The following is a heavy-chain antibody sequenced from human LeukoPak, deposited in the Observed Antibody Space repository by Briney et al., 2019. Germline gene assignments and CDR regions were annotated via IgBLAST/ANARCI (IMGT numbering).Heavy chain of an antibody. CDR2: TRNKANSYTT. CDR3: ARGRSIRNDRGLYY. Sequence: GGSLRLSCAASGFTFSDHYMDWVRQAPGKGLEWVGRTRNKANSYTTEYAASVKGRFTISRDDSKNSLYLQMNSLKTEDTAVYYCARGRSIRNDRGLYYWGQGTLVTVSS. D-gene: IGHD3-22*01. J-gene: IGHJ4*02. V-gene: IGHV3-72*01. CDR1: GFTFSDHY.